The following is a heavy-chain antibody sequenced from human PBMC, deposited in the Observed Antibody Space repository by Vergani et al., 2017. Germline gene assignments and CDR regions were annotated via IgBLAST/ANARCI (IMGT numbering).Heavy chain of an antibody. CDR1: GFTFSNYG. CDR2: IRYDGSNP. V-gene: IGHV3-30*02. D-gene: IGHD6-19*01. J-gene: IGHJ4*02. Sequence: QVQLVESGGGVVQPGGSLRLSCGASGFTFSNYGMHWVCQAPGKGLEWVTFIRYDGSNPYYADSVKGRFTISRDNSKNTLFLQMNSLRPEDTAVYYCARDTVTGSRYFDYWGQGTLVTVSS. CDR3: ARDTVTGSRYFDY.